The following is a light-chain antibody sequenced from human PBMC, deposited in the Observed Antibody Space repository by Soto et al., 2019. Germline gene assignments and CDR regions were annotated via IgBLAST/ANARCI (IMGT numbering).Light chain of an antibody. J-gene: IGKJ5*01. CDR3: QQYNNWPLIT. V-gene: IGKV3D-15*03. Sequence: EIVMTQSPATLSVSPGESATLSCRASQSISSTKLAWYQQTPGQAPRLLIFDASKRAAGVPARFSGSGSGTDFTLTISILEPEDFAVYYCQQYNNWPLITFGQGTRLEIK. CDR2: DAS. CDR1: QSISST.